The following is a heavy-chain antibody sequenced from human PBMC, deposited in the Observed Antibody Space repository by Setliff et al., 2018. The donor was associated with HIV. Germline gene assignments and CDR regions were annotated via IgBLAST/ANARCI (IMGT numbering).Heavy chain of an antibody. CDR3: ARPSFGIGGGANFDS. D-gene: IGHD3-3*01. Sequence: PSETLSLTCAVSGYSISSGYYWGWIRQPPGKGLEWVGSIYHSGSTYYNPSLKSRVTMSVDTSGSRFSLKLTSVTAADTAVYYCARPSFGIGGGANFDSWGRGTLVTVSS. CDR1: GYSISSGYY. CDR2: IYHSGST. V-gene: IGHV4-38-2*01. J-gene: IGHJ4*02.